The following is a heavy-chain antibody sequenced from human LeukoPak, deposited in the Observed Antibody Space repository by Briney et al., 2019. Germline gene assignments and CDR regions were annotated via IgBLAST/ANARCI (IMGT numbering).Heavy chain of an antibody. CDR3: ARDGVGAFDI. J-gene: IGHJ3*02. CDR2: IKQDGSEK. D-gene: IGHD3-10*01. CDR1: GFTFSDYA. V-gene: IGHV3-7*04. Sequence: PGGSLRLSCAASGFTFSDYAMHWVRQAPGKGLEWVANIKQDGSEKYSVDSLKGRFTISRDNAKNSLYLQMNSLRAEDTAVYYCARDGVGAFDIWGQGTMVTVSS.